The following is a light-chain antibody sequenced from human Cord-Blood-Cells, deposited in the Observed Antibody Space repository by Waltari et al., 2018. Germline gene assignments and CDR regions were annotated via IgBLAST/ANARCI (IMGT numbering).Light chain of an antibody. CDR1: QSISSY. CDR3: QQSYSTPRT. V-gene: IGKV1-39*01. CDR2: PAS. Sequence: DIQMTQSPSSLSASVGDRVTITCRASQSISSYLNWYHQKPGKAPKLLIYPASSLQSGVPSRFSGSGSGTDFTLTISSLQPEDFATYYCQQSYSTPRTFGQGTKVEIK. J-gene: IGKJ1*01.